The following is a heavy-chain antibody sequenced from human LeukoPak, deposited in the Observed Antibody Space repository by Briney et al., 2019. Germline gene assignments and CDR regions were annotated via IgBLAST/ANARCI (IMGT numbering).Heavy chain of an antibody. V-gene: IGHV3-53*01. CDR3: ARRAGAYSHPYDY. CDR2: IYSDNT. J-gene: IGHJ4*02. D-gene: IGHD4/OR15-4a*01. Sequence: GGSLRLSCTVSGFTVSSDSMSWVRQAPGKGLEWVSFIYSDNTHYSDSVKGRFTISRDNSKNTLYLQMNSLSAEDTAVYYCARRAGAYSHPYDYWGQGTLVTVSS. CDR1: GFTVSSDS.